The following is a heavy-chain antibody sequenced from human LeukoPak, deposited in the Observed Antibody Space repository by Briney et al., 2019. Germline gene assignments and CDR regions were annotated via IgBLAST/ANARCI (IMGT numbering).Heavy chain of an antibody. J-gene: IGHJ4*02. CDR1: GGSISSSNW. D-gene: IGHD2-2*01. V-gene: IGHV4-4*02. Sequence: SGTLSLTCAVSGGSISSSNWWSWVRQPPGKGLEWIGEIYHSGSTNYNPSLKSRVTMSLDTSKNQFSLKLNSVAAADTAVYYCAGEGPRGYCTRSSCLWGQGTLVTVSS. CDR3: AGEGPRGYCTRSSCL. CDR2: IYHSGST.